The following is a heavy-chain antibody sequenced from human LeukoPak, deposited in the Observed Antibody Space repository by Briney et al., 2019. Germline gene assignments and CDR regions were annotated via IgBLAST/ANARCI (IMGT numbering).Heavy chain of an antibody. CDR2: INHSGST. Sequence: PSETLSLTCAVYGGSFSGYYWSWIRQPPGKGLEWIGEINHSGSTNYNPSLKSRVTISVDTSKNQFSLKLSSVTAADTAVYYCARQGAWYYFDYWGQGTLVTVSS. V-gene: IGHV4-34*01. CDR1: GGSFSGYY. D-gene: IGHD1-26*01. J-gene: IGHJ4*02. CDR3: ARQGAWYYFDY.